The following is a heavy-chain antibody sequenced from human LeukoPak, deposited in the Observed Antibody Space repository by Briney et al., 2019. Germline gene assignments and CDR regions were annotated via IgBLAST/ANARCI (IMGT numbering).Heavy chain of an antibody. CDR1: GFTFSSNY. Sequence: GGSLRLSCAASGFTFSSNYMSWVRQAPGKGLEWVSAISGSGGSTYYADSVKGRFTISRDNSKNTLYLQMNSLRAEDTAVYYCAKDQELPGNCFDRWGQGTLVTVSS. J-gene: IGHJ5*02. V-gene: IGHV3-23*01. CDR2: ISGSGGST. CDR3: AKDQELPGNCFDR. D-gene: IGHD1-26*01.